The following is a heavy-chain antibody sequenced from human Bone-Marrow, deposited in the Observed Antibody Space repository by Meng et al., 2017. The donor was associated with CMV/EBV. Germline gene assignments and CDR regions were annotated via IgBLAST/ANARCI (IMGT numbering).Heavy chain of an antibody. V-gene: IGHV3-53*01. Sequence: GESLKISCAASGFTFSSYWMSWVRQAPGKGLEWVSVIYSGGSTYYADSVKGRFTISRDNSKNTLYLQMNSLRAEDTAVYYCAKDMEAGSYLTYYYYYGMDVWGQGTTVTVSS. CDR3: AKDMEAGSYLTYYYYYGMDV. J-gene: IGHJ6*02. CDR1: GFTFSSYW. CDR2: IYSGGST. D-gene: IGHD1-26*01.